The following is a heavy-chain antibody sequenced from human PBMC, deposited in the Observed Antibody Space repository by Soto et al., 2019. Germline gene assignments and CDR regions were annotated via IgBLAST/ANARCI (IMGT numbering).Heavy chain of an antibody. D-gene: IGHD6-13*01. Sequence: GGSLRLSCAASGFTFSSYGMHWVRQAPGKGLEWVAVISYDGSNKYYADSVKGRFTISRDNSKNTLYLQMNSLRAEDTAVYYCAKDPSGSSSWTLDYWGQGTLVTVSS. CDR3: AKDPSGSSSWTLDY. J-gene: IGHJ4*02. V-gene: IGHV3-30*18. CDR2: ISYDGSNK. CDR1: GFTFSSYG.